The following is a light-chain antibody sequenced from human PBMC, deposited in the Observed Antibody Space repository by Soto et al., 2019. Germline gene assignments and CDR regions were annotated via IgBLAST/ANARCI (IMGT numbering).Light chain of an antibody. CDR1: SSDIGAYDY. V-gene: IGLV2-8*01. J-gene: IGLJ2*01. CDR3: GSKAGSNKHVV. Sequence: QSALTQPASLSGSPGQSITISCTGTSSDIGAYDYVSWFQQHPGKAPKLMISEVNNRPSGVPDRFSSSKSGNTASLTVSGLQADDEADYYCGSKAGSNKHVVFGGGTQLTVL. CDR2: EVN.